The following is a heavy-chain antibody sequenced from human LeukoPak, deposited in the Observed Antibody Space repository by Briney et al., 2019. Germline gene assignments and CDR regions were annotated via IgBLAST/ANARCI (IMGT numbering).Heavy chain of an antibody. CDR1: GGSVSSGNYY. CDR3: ARDREWELQSLRYFDY. D-gene: IGHD1-26*01. CDR2: TYYSGST. Sequence: PSETLSLTCTVSGGSVSSGNYYWSWIRQPPGKGLEWIGYTYYSGSTNYNPSLESRVTISLDTSKNQFSLKLSSVTAADTAVYYCARDREWELQSLRYFDYWGQGTLVTVSS. V-gene: IGHV4-61*01. J-gene: IGHJ4*02.